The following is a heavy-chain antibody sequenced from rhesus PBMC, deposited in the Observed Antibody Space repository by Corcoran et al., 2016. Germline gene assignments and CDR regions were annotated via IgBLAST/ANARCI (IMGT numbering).Heavy chain of an antibody. V-gene: IGHV4-147*01. Sequence: QLQLQESGPGLVKPSETLSVTCAVSGGSISSNYWSWIRPSPGKGLEWIGNIHGGRGRTSDNPSLTSRVTISTDTSKNQFSQKLTSVTAADTAVYYCARSPQYRGSWNDWYFDLWGPGTPITISS. J-gene: IGHJ2*01. CDR3: ARSPQYRGSWNDWYFDL. D-gene: IGHD6-25*01. CDR1: GGSISSNY. CDR2: IHGGRGRT.